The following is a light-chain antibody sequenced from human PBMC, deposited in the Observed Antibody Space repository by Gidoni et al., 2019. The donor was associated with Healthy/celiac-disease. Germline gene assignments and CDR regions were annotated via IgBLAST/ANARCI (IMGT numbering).Light chain of an antibody. CDR2: AAS. Sequence: SFSASTGDRVTITCRASQGISSDLAWYQQKPGKAPKLLIYAASTLQSGVPSRFSGSGSGTDFTLTISCLQSEDFATYYCQQYYSYPLAFGQGTKVEIK. J-gene: IGKJ1*01. CDR1: QGISSD. CDR3: QQYYSYPLA. V-gene: IGKV1-8*01.